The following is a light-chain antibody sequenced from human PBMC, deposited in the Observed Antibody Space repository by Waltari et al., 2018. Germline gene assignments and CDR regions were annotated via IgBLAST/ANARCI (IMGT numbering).Light chain of an antibody. V-gene: IGLV2-23*02. Sequence: QSALTQPASVSGSPGQSITISCTGTSSDVGGYNYVSWYQQHPGKAPKLMIYDVSKRPSGVSNRFPGSKSGNTASLTISGLQAEDEADYYCCSYAGSSTSYVFGTGTKVTVL. CDR1: SSDVGGYNY. J-gene: IGLJ1*01. CDR2: DVS. CDR3: CSYAGSSTSYV.